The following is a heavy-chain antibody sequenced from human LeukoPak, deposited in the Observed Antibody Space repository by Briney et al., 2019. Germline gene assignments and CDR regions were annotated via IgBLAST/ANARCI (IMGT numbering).Heavy chain of an antibody. CDR3: ARSDTAMVRWDYYYGMDV. J-gene: IGHJ6*02. CDR2: IYYSGNT. V-gene: IGHV4-39*01. D-gene: IGHD5-18*01. Sequence: PSETLSLTCTVSGGSISSTTFYWGWIRQPPGKGLEWIGSIYYSGNTYYNPSLKSRVTISVDTSRNQFSLKLSSVTAADTAVYYCARSDTAMVRWDYYYGMDVWGQGTTVTVSS. CDR1: GGSISSTTFY.